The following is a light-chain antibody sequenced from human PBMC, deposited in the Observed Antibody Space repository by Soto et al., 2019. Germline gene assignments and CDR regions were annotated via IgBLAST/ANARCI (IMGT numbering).Light chain of an antibody. J-gene: IGKJ1*01. Sequence: DIQLIQYPSTLSASLGDRVTITCRASQSISSWLAWYQQKSGKAPKLLIYDASTLESGVPSRFSGSGSGTEFTLTISSLQPDDFATYYCQQYNSYSTWTFGQGTKVDIK. V-gene: IGKV1-5*01. CDR3: QQYNSYSTWT. CDR2: DAS. CDR1: QSISSW.